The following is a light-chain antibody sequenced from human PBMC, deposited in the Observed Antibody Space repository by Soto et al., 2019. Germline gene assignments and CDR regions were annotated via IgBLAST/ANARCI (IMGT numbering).Light chain of an antibody. V-gene: IGKV3-15*01. CDR2: GAS. CDR1: QSVSTN. CDR3: QHYNNWPPWT. Sequence: EIVMTQSPATLSVSPGERATLSCRASQSVSTNLAWYQQKPGQAPRLLVYGASTRATGIPARFSGSASGTEFTLPISSLQSEDFAVYYCQHYNNWPPWTFGQGTKVEI. J-gene: IGKJ1*01.